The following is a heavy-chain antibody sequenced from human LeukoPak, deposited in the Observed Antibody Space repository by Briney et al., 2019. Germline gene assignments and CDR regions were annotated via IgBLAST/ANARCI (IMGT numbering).Heavy chain of an antibody. J-gene: IGHJ4*02. V-gene: IGHV4-34*01. CDR1: GGSFSGYY. CDR3: ATMVRGVLVHFDY. CDR2: INHSGST. Sequence: SETLSLTCAVYGGSFSGYYWSWIRQPPGKGLEWIGEINHSGSTNYNPSLKSRVTISVDTSKNQFSLKLSSVTAADTAVYYCATMVRGVLVHFDYWGQGTLVTVSS. D-gene: IGHD3-10*01.